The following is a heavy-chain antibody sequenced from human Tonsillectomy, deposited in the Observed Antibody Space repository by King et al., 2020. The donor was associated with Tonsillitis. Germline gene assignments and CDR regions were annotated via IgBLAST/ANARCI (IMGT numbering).Heavy chain of an antibody. Sequence: QLVQSGAEVKKPGASVKVSCKASGYTFTGYYMHWVRQAPGQGLEWMGWINPNSGGTNYAQKFQGWVTMTRDTSISTAYMELSRLRSDDTAVYYCARGILAGDSSFLGWASYYYSYGMDVWGQGTTVTVSS. CDR2: INPNSGGT. CDR1: GYTFTGYY. V-gene: IGHV1-2*04. CDR3: ARGILAGDSSFLGWASYYYSYGMDV. D-gene: IGHD6-6*01. J-gene: IGHJ6*02.